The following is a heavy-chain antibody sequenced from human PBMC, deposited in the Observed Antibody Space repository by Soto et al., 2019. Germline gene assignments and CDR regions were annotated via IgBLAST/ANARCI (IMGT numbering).Heavy chain of an antibody. D-gene: IGHD4-17*01. V-gene: IGHV4-39*07. CDR3: ARVCRVRTYNYGGNIDY. Sequence: SETLSLTCTVSGGSISSSSYYWGWIRQPTGKGLEWIGSIYYSGSTYYNPSLKSRVTISVDTSKTQFSLKLSSETAADTAVYYCARVCRVRTYNYGGNIDYWGQGTLVTVSS. CDR1: GGSISSSSYY. J-gene: IGHJ4*02. CDR2: IYYSGST.